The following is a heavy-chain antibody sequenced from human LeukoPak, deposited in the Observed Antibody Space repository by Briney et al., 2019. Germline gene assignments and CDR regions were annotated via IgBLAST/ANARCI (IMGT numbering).Heavy chain of an antibody. J-gene: IGHJ3*02. CDR2: IYYSGST. Sequence: TSETLSLTCTVSGGSISSSSYYWGWIRQPPGKGLEWIGSIYYSGSTYYNPSLKSRVTISVDTSKNQFSLKLSSVTAADTAVYYCARHYGSGRPHDAFDIWGQGTIVNGSS. CDR3: ARHYGSGRPHDAFDI. V-gene: IGHV4-39*07. CDR1: GGSISSSSYY. D-gene: IGHD3-10*01.